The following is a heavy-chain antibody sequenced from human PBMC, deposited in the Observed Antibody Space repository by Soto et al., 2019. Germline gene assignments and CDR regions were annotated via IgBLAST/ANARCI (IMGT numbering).Heavy chain of an antibody. CDR3: AKNGTTWFAS. CDR1: GYSFPNSG. D-gene: IGHD1-1*01. V-gene: IGHV1-18*01. J-gene: IGHJ5*01. CDR2: ISVFNGYA. Sequence: QVQLVQSGPELKKPGASVKVSCKTSGYSFPNSGISWVRQAPGQGLEWMGWISVFNGYAHYAQKFQGRVIMTADTFTTTAYMVLRCLRADDTAMYYCAKNGTTWFASWGQGTPVTVSS.